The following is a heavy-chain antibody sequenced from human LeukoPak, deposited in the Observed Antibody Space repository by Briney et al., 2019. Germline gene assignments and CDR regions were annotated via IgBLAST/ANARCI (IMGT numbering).Heavy chain of an antibody. CDR1: GYSISSGYY. J-gene: IGHJ4*02. CDR2: IYHSGST. V-gene: IGHV4-38-2*01. CDR3: ARLAVPGDYFDY. D-gene: IGHD6-19*01. Sequence: SETLSLTCAVSGYSISSGYYGGWIRQPPGKGLEWIGSIYHSGSTYYNPSLKSRVTISVDTSKNQFSLKLSSVTAADTAVYYCARLAVPGDYFDYWGQGTLVTVSS.